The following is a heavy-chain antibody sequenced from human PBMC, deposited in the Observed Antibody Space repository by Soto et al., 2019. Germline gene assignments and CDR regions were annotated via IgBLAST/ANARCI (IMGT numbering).Heavy chain of an antibody. CDR1: GYTLTTFF. CDR3: ARWKYSSSWDPPAGMDV. D-gene: IGHD6-13*01. CDR2: INPGYPAGRST. Sequence: ASVKVSCKASGYTLTTFFMHWVRQAPGQGLEWMGVINPGYPAGRSTTYAQKFQGRVTMTRNTSISTAYMELSSLRSEDTAVYYCARWKYSSSWDPPAGMDVWGQGTSVTVS. V-gene: IGHV1-46*01. J-gene: IGHJ6*02.